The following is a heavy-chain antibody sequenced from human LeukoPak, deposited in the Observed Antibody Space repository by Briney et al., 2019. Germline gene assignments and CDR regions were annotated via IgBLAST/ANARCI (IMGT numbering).Heavy chain of an antibody. Sequence: PGGSLRLSCAASGFTFSSYSMNWVRQAPGKGLEWVSSISSSSSYIYYADSVKGRFTISRDNAKNSLYLQMNSLRAEDTAVYYCAREGCSYVIDAFDIWGQGTMVTVSS. D-gene: IGHD5-18*01. CDR3: AREGCSYVIDAFDI. CDR2: ISSSSSYI. J-gene: IGHJ3*02. CDR1: GFTFSSYS. V-gene: IGHV3-21*01.